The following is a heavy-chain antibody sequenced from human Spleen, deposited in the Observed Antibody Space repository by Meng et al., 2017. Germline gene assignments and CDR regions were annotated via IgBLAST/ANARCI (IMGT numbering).Heavy chain of an antibody. J-gene: IGHJ4*02. CDR1: GGTFSSYA. D-gene: IGHD3-10*01. V-gene: IGHV1-69*13. Sequence: SVKVSCKASGGTFSSYAISWVRQAPGQGLEWMGGIIPIFGTANYAQKFRGRVTITADESTSTAYMELSSLRSEDTAVYYCARDGEMVRGVRSSRFEYWGQGTLVTVSS. CDR2: IIPIFGTA. CDR3: ARDGEMVRGVRSSRFEY.